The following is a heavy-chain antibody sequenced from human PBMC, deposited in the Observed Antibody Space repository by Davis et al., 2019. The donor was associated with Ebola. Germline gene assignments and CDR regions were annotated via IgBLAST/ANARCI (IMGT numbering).Heavy chain of an antibody. CDR3: AKSATYSGYDGYYYYGMDV. V-gene: IGHV3-30*18. D-gene: IGHD5-12*01. CDR2: ISYDGSNK. Sequence: GGSLRLSCAASGFTFSSYEMNWVRQAPGKGLEWVAVISYDGSNKYYADSVKGRFTISRDNSKNTLYLQMNSLRAEDTAVYYCAKSATYSGYDGYYYYGMDVWGQGTTVTVSS. CDR1: GFTFSSYE. J-gene: IGHJ6*02.